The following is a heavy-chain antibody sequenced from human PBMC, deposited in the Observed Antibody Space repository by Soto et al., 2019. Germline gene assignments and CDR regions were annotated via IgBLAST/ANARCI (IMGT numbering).Heavy chain of an antibody. CDR3: ARPLYSYGPMDV. V-gene: IGHV4-61*01. CDR2: IYYSGST. J-gene: IGHJ6*02. D-gene: IGHD5-18*01. Sequence: SETLSLTCTVSGGSVSSGSYYWSWIRQPPGKGQEWIGYIYYSGSTNYNPSLMSRVTISVDTSKNQFSLKLSSVTAADTAVYYCARPLYSYGPMDVWGQGTTVT. CDR1: GGSVSSGSYY.